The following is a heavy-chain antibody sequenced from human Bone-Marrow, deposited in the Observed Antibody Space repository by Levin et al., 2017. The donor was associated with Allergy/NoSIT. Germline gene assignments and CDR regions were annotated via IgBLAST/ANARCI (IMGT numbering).Heavy chain of an antibody. D-gene: IGHD3-22*01. V-gene: IGHV4-4*07. J-gene: IGHJ4*02. Sequence: SQTLSLTCTVSGGSIRSFYWSWIRQPAGKGLEWIGRIYSSGRTDYQSSLKSRVTMSLDTSKNQVSLKLASVTAADTALYYCARDSGGSGYPDYWGQGTLVTVSS. CDR1: GGSIRSFY. CDR2: IYSSGRT. CDR3: ARDSGGSGYPDY.